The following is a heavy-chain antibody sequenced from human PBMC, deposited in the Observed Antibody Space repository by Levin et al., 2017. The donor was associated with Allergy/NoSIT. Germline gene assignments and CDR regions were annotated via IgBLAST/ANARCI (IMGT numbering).Heavy chain of an antibody. Sequence: GGSLRLSCAASGFTFSRYSMHWVRQGPGKGLVWVSRIYTDGSGTSYADSVKGRFTISRDNAKSTLFLQMNSLRAEDTAVYYCARGSNFAHDYWGQGSLVTVSS. V-gene: IGHV3-74*01. CDR3: ARGSNFAHDY. CDR2: IYTDGSGT. J-gene: IGHJ4*02. CDR1: GFTFSRYS. D-gene: IGHD1-7*01.